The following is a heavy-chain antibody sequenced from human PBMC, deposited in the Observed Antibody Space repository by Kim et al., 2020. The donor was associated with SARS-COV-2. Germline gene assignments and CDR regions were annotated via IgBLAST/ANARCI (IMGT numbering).Heavy chain of an antibody. Sequence: YADSVKGRFTVSRDNAKNTLYLQMASLRVEDTALYYCAKDHESSGWPTFDYWGQGVLVTVSS. J-gene: IGHJ4*02. D-gene: IGHD3-22*01. CDR3: AKDHESSGWPTFDY. V-gene: IGHV3-23*01.